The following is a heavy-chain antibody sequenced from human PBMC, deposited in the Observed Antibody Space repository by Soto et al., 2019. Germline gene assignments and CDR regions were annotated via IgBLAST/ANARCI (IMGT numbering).Heavy chain of an antibody. D-gene: IGHD6-13*01. CDR3: ARSGYSSSWYVS. Sequence: SETLSLTCTVSGGSISSYYLSWIRQPPGKGLEWIGYIYYSGSTNYNPSLKSRVTISVDTSKNQFSLKLSSVTAADTAVYYCARSGYSSSWYVSWGQGTLVTVSS. J-gene: IGHJ4*02. CDR1: GGSISSYY. CDR2: IYYSGST. V-gene: IGHV4-59*01.